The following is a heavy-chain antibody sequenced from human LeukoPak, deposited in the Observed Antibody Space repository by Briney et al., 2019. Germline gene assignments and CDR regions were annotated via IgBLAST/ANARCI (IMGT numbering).Heavy chain of an antibody. Sequence: GGSLRLSCVDSESTFSNYAMTWVRQAPGKGLVWVSRIHLDGINTNYADSVKGRFTISRDNAKNTLYLQMNSLRAEDTAVYYCARGGGWVGATKDYWGQGTLVTVSS. V-gene: IGHV3-74*01. CDR1: ESTFSNYA. J-gene: IGHJ4*02. CDR3: ARGGGWVGATKDY. D-gene: IGHD1-26*01. CDR2: IHLDGINT.